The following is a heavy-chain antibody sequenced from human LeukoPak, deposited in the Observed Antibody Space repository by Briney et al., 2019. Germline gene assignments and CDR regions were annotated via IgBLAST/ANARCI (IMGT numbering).Heavy chain of an antibody. CDR3: ARIIGAFGTYRYDS. V-gene: IGHV3-7*01. J-gene: IGHJ4*02. Sequence: GGSLLLSCEVSGFIFSSYWMSWVRRPPGKGLEWVGNINQEGSERNHGDSVNGRFTISRDNAENSLYLQMNSLRAGDTAVYYCARIIGAFGTYRYDSWGQGTLVTVSS. CDR2: INQEGSER. D-gene: IGHD3-16*02. CDR1: GFIFSSYW.